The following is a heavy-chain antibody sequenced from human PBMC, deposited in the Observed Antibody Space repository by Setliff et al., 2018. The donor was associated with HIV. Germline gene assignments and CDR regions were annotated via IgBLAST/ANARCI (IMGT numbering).Heavy chain of an antibody. CDR1: GGSFNDYY. V-gene: IGHV4-34*01. Sequence: SETLSLTCAVYGGSFNDYYWTWIRQPPGKGLEWIGEIDHSGSTKYHASLKSRVSISLDTSRSQFSLMLSSVTAADTAIYYCAKYWRASGTYVFDIWGLGTMVTVSS. D-gene: IGHD2-15*01. J-gene: IGHJ3*02. CDR2: IDHSGST. CDR3: AKYWRASGTYVFDI.